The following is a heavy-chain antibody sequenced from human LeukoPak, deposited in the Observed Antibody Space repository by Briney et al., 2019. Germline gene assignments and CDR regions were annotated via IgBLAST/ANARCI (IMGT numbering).Heavy chain of an antibody. J-gene: IGHJ3*02. CDR3: ARDCGDHGAGAFDI. D-gene: IGHD4-17*01. CDR1: GGSISSGGYY. V-gene: IGHV4-31*03. CDR2: IYYSGST. Sequence: PSETLSLTCTVSGGSISSGGYYWSWIRQHPGKGLEWIGYIYYSGSTYYNPSLKSRVTISVDTSKNQFSLKLSSVTAADTAVYYCARDCGDHGAGAFDIWGQGTMVTVSS.